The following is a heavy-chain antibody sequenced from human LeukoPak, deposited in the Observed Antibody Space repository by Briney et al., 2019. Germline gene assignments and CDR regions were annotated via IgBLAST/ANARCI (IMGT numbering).Heavy chain of an antibody. D-gene: IGHD4-17*01. CDR1: GGSISSYY. V-gene: IGHV4-59*01. J-gene: IGHJ5*02. CDR3: ARAPDYGDYEVAWSDP. Sequence: SETLSLTCTVSGGSISSYYWSWIRQPPGKGLEWSGYIYYSGSTNYNPSLKSRVTISVDTSKNQFSLKLSSVTAADTAVYYCARAPDYGDYEVAWSDPWGQGTLVTVSS. CDR2: IYYSGST.